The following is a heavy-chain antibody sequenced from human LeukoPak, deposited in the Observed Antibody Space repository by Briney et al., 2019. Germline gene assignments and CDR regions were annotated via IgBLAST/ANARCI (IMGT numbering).Heavy chain of an antibody. CDR2: IYSSGST. D-gene: IGHD3-10*01. CDR1: GGSISGFY. Sequence: SETLSLTCTVSGGSISGFYWTWIRQPAGKGLEWLGRIYSSGSTKYNPSLKSRVTMSIDTSKNQFPLRLSSVTAADTAAYYCARVNYLGFGESDRSLDPWGQGTLVTVSS. J-gene: IGHJ5*02. V-gene: IGHV4-4*07. CDR3: ARVNYLGFGESDRSLDP.